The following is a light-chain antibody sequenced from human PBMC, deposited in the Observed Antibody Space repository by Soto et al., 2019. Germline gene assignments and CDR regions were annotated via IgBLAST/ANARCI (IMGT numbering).Light chain of an antibody. CDR3: TSYVGNDIWV. CDR2: EVT. V-gene: IGLV2-8*01. CDR1: SSAVGAYKY. Sequence: QSALTQPPSASGSPGQSVTISCTGTSSAVGAYKYVSWYQQYPGKAPKLMIYEVTKRPSGVPDRFSVSKSGNTASLTVSGLQDEDEADYYCTSYVGNDIWVFGGGTKLTVL. J-gene: IGLJ3*02.